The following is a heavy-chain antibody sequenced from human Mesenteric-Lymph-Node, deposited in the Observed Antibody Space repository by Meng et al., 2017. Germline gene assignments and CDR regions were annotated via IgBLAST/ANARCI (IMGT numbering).Heavy chain of an antibody. D-gene: IGHD3-22*01. CDR1: GGSISSYY. V-gene: IGHV4-59*01. Sequence: SETLSLTCTVSGGSISSYYWSWIRQPPGKGLEWIGYMYFSGSTNYNASLKSRVTISVDTSKTHFSLTLTSVTAADTAMYYCARGHYNKYFDFWGQGTLVTVSS. CDR3: ARGHYNKYFDF. CDR2: MYFSGST. J-gene: IGHJ4*02.